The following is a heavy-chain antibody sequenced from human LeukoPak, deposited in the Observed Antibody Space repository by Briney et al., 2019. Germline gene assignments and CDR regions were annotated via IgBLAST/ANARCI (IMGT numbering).Heavy chain of an antibody. V-gene: IGHV3-33*07. CDR1: GSTFRRYW. Sequence: GSLRLSCEASGSTFRRYWMSWVRQAPGKGLEWVAVIWYDGSNKYYGDSVKGRFTISRDNSKNTLYLQMNSLRAEDTAVYYCARDPTYYYDSSGYIPGFDYWGQGTLVTVSS. D-gene: IGHD3-22*01. J-gene: IGHJ4*02. CDR2: IWYDGSNK. CDR3: ARDPTYYYDSSGYIPGFDY.